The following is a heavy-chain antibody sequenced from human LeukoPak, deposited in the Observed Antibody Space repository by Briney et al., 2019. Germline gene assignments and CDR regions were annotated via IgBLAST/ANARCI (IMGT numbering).Heavy chain of an antibody. CDR1: GFTVSSNY. J-gene: IGHJ1*01. Sequence: PGGSLRLSCAASGFTVSSNYMSWVRQAPGKGLEWVSVIYSGGSTYYADSVQGRFTISRDNSKNTLYLQMNSLRAEDTAVYYCAGTPKTHSGSYENEYFHHWGQGTLVTVSS. CDR2: IYSGGST. D-gene: IGHD1-26*01. CDR3: AGTPKTHSGSYENEYFHH. V-gene: IGHV3-53*01.